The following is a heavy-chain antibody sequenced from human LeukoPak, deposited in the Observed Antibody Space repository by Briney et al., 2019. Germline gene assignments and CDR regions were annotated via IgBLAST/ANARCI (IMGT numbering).Heavy chain of an antibody. Sequence: GESLQISCEGSGYSFSNYWIGWVRQMPGKGLEWMAIIYPGDSETRYSPSFQGQVTISADKSINTAYLQWSSLKASDTAIYYCARHNTVAKTFDYWGQGTLVTVSS. CDR3: ARHNTVAKTFDY. D-gene: IGHD5-12*01. CDR1: GYSFSNYW. CDR2: IYPGDSET. V-gene: IGHV5-51*01. J-gene: IGHJ4*02.